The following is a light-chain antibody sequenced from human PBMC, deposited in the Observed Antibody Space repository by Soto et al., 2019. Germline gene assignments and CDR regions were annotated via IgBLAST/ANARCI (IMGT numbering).Light chain of an antibody. CDR3: QQNYNTPPYS. CDR2: WAS. J-gene: IGKJ2*01. CDR1: QNVLYKSNNENY. V-gene: IGKV4-1*01. Sequence: DIVMTQSPDSLAVSLGERATINCKSSQNVLYKSNNENYLAWFQQKPGQPPKLLIYWASTRKSGVPDRFTGSGSGSDFTLTISSRQAEDVAVYYCQQNYNTPPYSFGQGTNLEI.